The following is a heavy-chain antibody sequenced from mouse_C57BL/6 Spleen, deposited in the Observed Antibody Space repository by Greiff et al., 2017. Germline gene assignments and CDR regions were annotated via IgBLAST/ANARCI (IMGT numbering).Heavy chain of an antibody. D-gene: IGHD1-1*01. V-gene: IGHV1-69*01. CDR3: ARPYYYGSSYGYYDV. J-gene: IGHJ1*03. Sequence: QVQLQQPGAELVMPGASVKLSCKASGYTFTSYWMHWVKQRHGQGLEWMGEIDPSDSYTNYNQKFKGKSTLTVDKSSSTAYMQHSSLTSEDSAVYYGARPYYYGSSYGYYDVWGTGTTVTVSS. CDR2: IDPSDSYT. CDR1: GYTFTSYW.